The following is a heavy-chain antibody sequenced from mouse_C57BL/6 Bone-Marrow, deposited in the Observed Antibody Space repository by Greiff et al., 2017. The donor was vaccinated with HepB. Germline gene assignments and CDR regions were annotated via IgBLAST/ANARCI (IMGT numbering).Heavy chain of an antibody. CDR2: IDPSDSYT. D-gene: IGHD2-4*01. Sequence: QVQLQQPGAELVMPGASVKLSCKASGYTFTSYWMHWVKQRPGQGLEWIGEIDPSDSYTNYNQKFKGKSTFTVDKSTSTAYMQLSSLTSKDSAVYYCARDYDYYFDNWGQGTTLTVSS. CDR1: GYTFTSYW. J-gene: IGHJ2*01. CDR3: ARDYDYYFDN. V-gene: IGHV1-69*01.